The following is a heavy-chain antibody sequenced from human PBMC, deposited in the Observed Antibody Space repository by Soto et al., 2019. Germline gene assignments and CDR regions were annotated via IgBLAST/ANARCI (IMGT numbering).Heavy chain of an antibody. J-gene: IGHJ4*02. D-gene: IGHD2-2*02. V-gene: IGHV4-4*02. CDR2: IYDSGTT. CDR3: ARGGGLYTKWYEGGFDS. CDR1: GASFSRGFL. Sequence: QVQLQESGPGLVKPSGTLSLTCAVSGASFSRGFLCTWVRQSPGKGLEWIGEIYDSGTTNYSPSLNSRVTISVDKSKNQFSLNLRSVTAADTAVYFSARGGGLYTKWYEGGFDSWGQGTLVTVSS.